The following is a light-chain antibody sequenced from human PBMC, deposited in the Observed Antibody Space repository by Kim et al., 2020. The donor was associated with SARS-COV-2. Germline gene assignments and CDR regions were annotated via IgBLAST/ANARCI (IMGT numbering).Light chain of an antibody. CDR1: SSELEGSNY. Sequence: SRTHSDTGTSSELEGSNYVPRYQQHPGKAPKLMIYEVSKRPSGVPDRFSGSKSGNTASLTVSGLQAEDEADYYCSSYAGSNNLVFGGGTQLTVL. J-gene: IGLJ2*01. CDR3: SSYAGSNNLV. CDR2: EVS. V-gene: IGLV2-8*01.